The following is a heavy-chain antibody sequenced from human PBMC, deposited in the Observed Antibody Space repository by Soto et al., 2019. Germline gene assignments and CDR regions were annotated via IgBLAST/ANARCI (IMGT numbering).Heavy chain of an antibody. CDR3: ATGGRGYSSTPRFYFEY. CDR2: ILPIFDTT. Sequence: QVQLVQSGAEVKKPGSSVKVSCQASGGIFSSNAISWVRQAPGQGLEWMGGILPIFDTTHYAQKFQGRVTITADESTSTDYMKLSSLKAEDTALYYCATGGRGYSSTPRFYFEYWGQGTLVTVSS. CDR1: GGIFSSNA. V-gene: IGHV1-69*01. J-gene: IGHJ4*02. D-gene: IGHD5-18*01.